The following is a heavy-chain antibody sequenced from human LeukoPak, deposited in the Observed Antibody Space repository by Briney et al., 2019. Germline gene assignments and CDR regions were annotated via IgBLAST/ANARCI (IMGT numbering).Heavy chain of an antibody. CDR3: AKDRRPTVTTYYFDY. CDR1: GFTFSSYA. J-gene: IGHJ4*02. D-gene: IGHD4-17*01. CDR2: ISGSGGST. Sequence: GGSLRLSCAASGFTFSSYAMSWVRQAPGKGLEWVSGISGSGGSTYYADSVKGRFTISRDNSKNTLYLQMNSLRAEDTAVYYCAKDRRPTVTTYYFDYWGQGTLVTVSS. V-gene: IGHV3-23*01.